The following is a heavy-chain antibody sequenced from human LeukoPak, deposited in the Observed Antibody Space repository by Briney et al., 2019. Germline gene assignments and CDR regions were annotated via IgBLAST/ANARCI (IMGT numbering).Heavy chain of an antibody. CDR3: ARWTDTYYFDY. V-gene: IGHV1-69*02. CDR2: IIPILGIA. D-gene: IGHD3/OR15-3a*01. CDR1: RGTFSSYT. Sequence: SVKVSCKASRGTFSSYTISWVRQAPRQGLEWMGRIIPILGIANYAQKFQGRVTITADKSTSTAYMELSSLRSEDTAVHYCARWTDTYYFDYWGQGTLVTVSS. J-gene: IGHJ4*02.